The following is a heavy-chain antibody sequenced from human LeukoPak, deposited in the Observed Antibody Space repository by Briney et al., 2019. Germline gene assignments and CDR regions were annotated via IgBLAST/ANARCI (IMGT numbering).Heavy chain of an antibody. V-gene: IGHV3-21*01. J-gene: IGHJ3*02. CDR3: ARDRVAAAGDAFDI. Sequence: PGGSLRLSCAASGFTFSNAWMSWVRQAPGKGLEWVSSISSSSSYIYYADSVKGRFTISRDNAKNSLYLQMNSLRAEDTAVYYCARDRVAAAGDAFDIWGQGTMVTVSS. CDR2: ISSSSSYI. CDR1: GFTFSNAW. D-gene: IGHD6-13*01.